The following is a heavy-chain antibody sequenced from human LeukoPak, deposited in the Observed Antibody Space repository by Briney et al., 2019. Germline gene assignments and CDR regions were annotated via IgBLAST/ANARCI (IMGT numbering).Heavy chain of an antibody. CDR1: GGTFSSYA. Sequence: SVKVSCKASGGTFSSYAISWVRQAPGQGLEWMGGIIPIFGTANYAQKFQGRVTTTTDESTSTAYMELSSLRSEDTAVYYCARIYSGYDQNFDYWGQGTLVTVSS. V-gene: IGHV1-69*05. CDR3: ARIYSGYDQNFDY. J-gene: IGHJ4*02. D-gene: IGHD5-12*01. CDR2: IIPIFGTA.